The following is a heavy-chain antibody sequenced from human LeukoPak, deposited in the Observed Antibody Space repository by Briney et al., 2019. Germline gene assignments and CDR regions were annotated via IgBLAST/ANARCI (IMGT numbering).Heavy chain of an antibody. J-gene: IGHJ4*02. V-gene: IGHV3-21*01. CDR2: ISSSSSYI. CDR1: GFTFSSYS. D-gene: IGHD6-6*01. Sequence: PGGSLRLSCAASGFTFSSYSMNWVHQAPGKGLEWVSSISSSSSYIYYADSVKGRFTISRDNAKNSLYLQMNSLRAEDTAVYYYASYSSSSDGIDYWGQGTLVTVSS. CDR3: ASYSSSSDGIDY.